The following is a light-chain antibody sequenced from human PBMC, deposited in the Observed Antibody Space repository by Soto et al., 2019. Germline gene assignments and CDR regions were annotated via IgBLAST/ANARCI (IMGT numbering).Light chain of an antibody. CDR3: QQYANSPPGT. Sequence: IVLTQSPGSLSLSPGERATLSCRASQSVSTNNLAWYQQKPGQALRLLLYGASSRATGIPDRFSGSGSGTDFPLTISRLEPEDFAVYFCQQYANSPPGTFGQGTKVEVK. J-gene: IGKJ1*01. CDR1: QSVSTNN. V-gene: IGKV3-20*01. CDR2: GAS.